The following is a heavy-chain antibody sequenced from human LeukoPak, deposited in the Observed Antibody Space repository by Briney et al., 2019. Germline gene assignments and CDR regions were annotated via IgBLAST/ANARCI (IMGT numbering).Heavy chain of an antibody. J-gene: IGHJ4*02. V-gene: IGHV1-18*01. D-gene: IGHD3-22*01. CDR3: ARDQDQYYYDGSGYLDYFDY. CDR1: GGTFSSYA. Sequence: ASVKVSCKASGGTFSSYAISWVRQAPGQGLEWMGWISAYNGNTNYAQKLQGRVTMTTDTSTSTAYMELRSLRSDDTAVYYCARDQDQYYYDGSGYLDYFDYWGQGTLVTVSS. CDR2: ISAYNGNT.